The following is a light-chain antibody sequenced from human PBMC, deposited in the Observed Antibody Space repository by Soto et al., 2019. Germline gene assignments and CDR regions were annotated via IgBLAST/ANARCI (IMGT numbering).Light chain of an antibody. CDR1: HSVRSN. CDR3: QPYNNWPLT. J-gene: IGKJ4*01. V-gene: IGKV3-15*01. CDR2: AAS. Sequence: ETVMTQSPVTLSLSPGDRATLSCRASHSVRSNLAWYQQKPGQPPRLLIYAASTRATGIPGRFSGSGSGTEFTLTISSLQSEDSAVYYCQPYNNWPLTFGGGTKVEIK.